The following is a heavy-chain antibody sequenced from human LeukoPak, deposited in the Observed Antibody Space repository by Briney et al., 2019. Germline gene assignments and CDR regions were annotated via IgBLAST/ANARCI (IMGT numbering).Heavy chain of an antibody. V-gene: IGHV1-46*01. CDR2: INPRSGST. CDR3: ARGLDYDILTGPGYGMDV. CDR1: GYTFTGYY. Sequence: ASVKVSCKASGYTFTGYYMHWVRQAPGQGLEWMGIINPRSGSTNYAQKFQGRVTMTRDTSTSTVYMELSSLRSEDTAVYYCARGLDYDILTGPGYGMDVWGQGTTATVSS. D-gene: IGHD3-9*01. J-gene: IGHJ6*02.